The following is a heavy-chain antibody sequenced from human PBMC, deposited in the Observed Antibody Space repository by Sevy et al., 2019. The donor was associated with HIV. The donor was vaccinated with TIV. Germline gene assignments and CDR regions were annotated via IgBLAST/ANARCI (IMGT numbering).Heavy chain of an antibody. Sequence: GGSLRLSCTASGFTFSGYSMNWVRQAPGKGLEWVSYISSISSPTYYADSVQGRFTVSRDNAKNSLYLQMNSLRDEDTAVYYCVGEGIGGARDFDYWGQGTLVTVSS. D-gene: IGHD3-3*01. CDR1: GFTFSGYS. CDR3: VGEGIGGARDFDY. CDR2: ISSISSPT. J-gene: IGHJ4*02. V-gene: IGHV3-48*02.